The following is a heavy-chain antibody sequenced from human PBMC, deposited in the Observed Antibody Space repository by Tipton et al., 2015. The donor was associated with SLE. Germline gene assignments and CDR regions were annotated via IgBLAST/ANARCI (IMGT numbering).Heavy chain of an antibody. CDR1: GASVSSRSYY. Sequence: TLSLTCAVSGASVSSRSYYWNWVRQPAGKGLEWIGRFYTGGFTYYNPSLESRVTISMDTSKNQFSLKLTSVTAADTAVYYCARVLDVLDYWCQGTLVTVSS. D-gene: IGHD1-1*01. CDR2: FYTGGFT. CDR3: ARVLDVLDY. J-gene: IGHJ4*02. V-gene: IGHV4-61*02.